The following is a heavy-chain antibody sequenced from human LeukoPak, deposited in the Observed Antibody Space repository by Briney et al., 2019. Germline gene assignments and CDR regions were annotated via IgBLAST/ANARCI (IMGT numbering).Heavy chain of an antibody. CDR1: GFTFSSYW. CDR3: AGSSTAGDFDY. J-gene: IGHJ4*02. CDR2: IKQDGSEK. D-gene: IGHD1-26*01. V-gene: IGHV3-7*01. Sequence: PGGSLRLSSAASGFTFSSYWMSWVRQAPGKGLEWVANIKQDGSEKYYVDSVKGRFTISRDNAKNSLYLQMNSLRAEDTAVYYCAGSSTAGDFDYWGQGTLVTVSS.